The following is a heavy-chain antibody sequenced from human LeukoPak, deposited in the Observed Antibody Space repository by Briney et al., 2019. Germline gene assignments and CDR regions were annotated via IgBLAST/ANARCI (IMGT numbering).Heavy chain of an antibody. D-gene: IGHD5-18*01. Sequence: SETLSLTCTVSGGSLSSGDYYWSWIRQPPGKGPEWIGYIYYSGSTYYNPSLKSRVTISIDTSKNQFSLKLSSVTAADTAVYYCAIGGYSYGPVGDAFDIWGQGTMVTVSS. CDR1: GGSLSSGDYY. CDR3: AIGGYSYGPVGDAFDI. CDR2: IYYSGST. J-gene: IGHJ3*02. V-gene: IGHV4-30-4*02.